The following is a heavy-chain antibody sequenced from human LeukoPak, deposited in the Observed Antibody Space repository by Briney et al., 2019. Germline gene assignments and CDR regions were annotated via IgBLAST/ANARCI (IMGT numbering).Heavy chain of an antibody. V-gene: IGHV3-74*03. CDR1: GFTFSSYW. CDR2: VNPQGSGT. J-gene: IGHJ4*02. D-gene: IGHD6-19*01. CDR3: ARARWSSTGWFLGY. Sequence: PGGSLRLSCAASGFTFSSYWMHWVRRAPGKGLVWVSRVNPQGSGTTYTDSVKGRFTVSRDNAKDALHLQMDNLRAEDTAVYYCARARWSSTGWFLGYWGQGTLVTVSS.